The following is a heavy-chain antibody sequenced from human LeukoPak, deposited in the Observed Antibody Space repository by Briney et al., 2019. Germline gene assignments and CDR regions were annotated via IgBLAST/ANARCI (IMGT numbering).Heavy chain of an antibody. CDR2: IYYSGST. Sequence: SETLSLTCTVSGGSISSGDYYWSWIRQPPGKGLEWIGYIYYSGSTYYNPSLKSRVTISVDTSKNQFSLKLSSVTAADTAVYYCASTSSDSSGYYYVSYWGQGTLVTVSS. V-gene: IGHV4-30-4*08. J-gene: IGHJ4*02. CDR3: ASTSSDSSGYYYVSY. CDR1: GGSISSGDYY. D-gene: IGHD3-22*01.